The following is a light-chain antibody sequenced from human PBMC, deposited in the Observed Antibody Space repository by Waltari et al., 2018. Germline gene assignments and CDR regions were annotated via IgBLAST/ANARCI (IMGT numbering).Light chain of an antibody. CDR2: GKN. CDR1: SLRTYY. CDR3: HSRDSSGDVL. J-gene: IGLJ2*01. Sequence: SSVLTQDPAVSVALGQTVRITCQGDSLRTYYVSWFHQKPGQAPALVIYGKNNRPSGIPDRFSASSSGSTASLTIIGTQAEDEADYYCHSRDSSGDVLIGGGTKLTVV. V-gene: IGLV3-19*01.